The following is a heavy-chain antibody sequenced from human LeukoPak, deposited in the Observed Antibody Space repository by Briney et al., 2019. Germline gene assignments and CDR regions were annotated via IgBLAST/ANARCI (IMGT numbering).Heavy chain of an antibody. CDR2: ISYDGSNE. CDR3: VRGEYYSSSGMDV. Sequence: GGSLRLSCAASGFTSSDYGMHWVRQAPGKGLEWVAAISYDGSNEYFGDSLKGRSTISRDNSKNTLYLQMNRLRVEDTAVYYCVRGEYYSSSGMDVWGQGTTVTVSS. CDR1: GFTSSDYG. V-gene: IGHV3-30*03. J-gene: IGHJ6*02. D-gene: IGHD3-10*01.